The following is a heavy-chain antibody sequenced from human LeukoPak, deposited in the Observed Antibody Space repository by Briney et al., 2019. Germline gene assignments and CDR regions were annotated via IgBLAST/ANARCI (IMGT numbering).Heavy chain of an antibody. J-gene: IGHJ4*02. CDR1: GGTFSSYA. Sequence: ASVKVSCKASGGTFSSYAISWVRQAPGQGLEWMGGIIPIFGTANYAQKFQGGVTIAADESTSTAYMELSSLRSEDTAVYYCARRELRAYYFDYWGQGTLVTVSS. D-gene: IGHD1-26*01. V-gene: IGHV1-69*13. CDR3: ARRELRAYYFDY. CDR2: IIPIFGTA.